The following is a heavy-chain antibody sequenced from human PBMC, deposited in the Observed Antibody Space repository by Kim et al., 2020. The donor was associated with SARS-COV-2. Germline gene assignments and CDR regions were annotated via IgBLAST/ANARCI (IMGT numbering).Heavy chain of an antibody. Sequence: GGSLRLSCAASGFTFSSYAMSWVRQAPGKGLEWVSAISGSGGSTYYADSVKGRFTISRDNSKNTLYLQMNSLRAEDTAVYYCAKAVRTYYDILTGYYRDYYYYGMDVWGQGTTVTVSS. CDR2: ISGSGGST. CDR3: AKAVRTYYDILTGYYRDYYYYGMDV. J-gene: IGHJ6*02. V-gene: IGHV3-23*01. D-gene: IGHD3-9*01. CDR1: GFTFSSYA.